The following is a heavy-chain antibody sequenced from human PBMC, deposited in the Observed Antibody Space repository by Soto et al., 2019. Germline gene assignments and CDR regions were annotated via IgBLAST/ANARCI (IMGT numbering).Heavy chain of an antibody. CDR2: ISSSSSYI. CDR1: GFTFSSYS. V-gene: IGHV3-21*01. J-gene: IGHJ4*02. D-gene: IGHD5-18*01. CDR3: AREISYGYENIRGDFDY. Sequence: GGSLRLSCAASGFTFSSYSMNWVRQAPGKGLEWVSSISSSSSYIYYADSVKGRFTISRDNAKNSLYLQMNSLRAEDTAVYYCAREISYGYENIRGDFDYWGQGTLVTVSS.